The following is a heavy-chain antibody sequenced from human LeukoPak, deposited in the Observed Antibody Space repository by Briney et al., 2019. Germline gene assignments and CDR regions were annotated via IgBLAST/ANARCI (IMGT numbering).Heavy chain of an antibody. V-gene: IGHV3-21*01. J-gene: IGHJ4*02. CDR3: ARGGLATMASFDY. CDR1: GFTFSSYS. Sequence: GGSLRLSCAASGFTFSSYSMNWVRQAPGKGLEWVSSISSSSSYIYYADSVKGRFTISRDNAKNSLYLQMNSLRAEDTAVYYCARGGLATMASFDYWGQGTLVTVSS. D-gene: IGHD5-24*01. CDR2: ISSSSSYI.